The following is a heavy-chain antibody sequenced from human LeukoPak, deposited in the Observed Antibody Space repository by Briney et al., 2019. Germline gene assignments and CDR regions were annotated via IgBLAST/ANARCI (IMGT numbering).Heavy chain of an antibody. CDR3: VATVTILDY. D-gene: IGHD4-17*01. CDR2: ISGSGGST. J-gene: IGHJ4*02. Sequence: PGGSLRLSCAASGLTFSSYAMSWVRQAPGKGPEWVSAISGSGGSTYYADSVKGRFTISRDNSKNTQYLQMNSLRAEDTAVYYCVATVTILDYWGQGTLVTVSS. V-gene: IGHV3-23*01. CDR1: GLTFSSYA.